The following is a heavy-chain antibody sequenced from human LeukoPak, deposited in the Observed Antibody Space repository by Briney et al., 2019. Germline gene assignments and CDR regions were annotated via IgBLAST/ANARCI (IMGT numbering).Heavy chain of an antibody. CDR2: INTYNGNT. CDR3: AREVSYCSSTSCYEQHWFDP. CDR1: GYTFTSYG. D-gene: IGHD2-2*01. Sequence: ASVKVSCRASGYTFTSYGISWVRQAPGQGLEWMGWINTYNGNTNYAQRLQGRVTMTRDTSISTAYMELSRLRSDDTAVYYCAREVSYCSSTSCYEQHWFDPWGQGTLVTVSS. V-gene: IGHV1-18*01. J-gene: IGHJ5*02.